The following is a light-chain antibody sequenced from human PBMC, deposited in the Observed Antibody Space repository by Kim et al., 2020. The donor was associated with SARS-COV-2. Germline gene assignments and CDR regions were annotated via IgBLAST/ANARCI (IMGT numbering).Light chain of an antibody. CDR2: ASS. CDR3: QQSYSTPS. Sequence: ASVGDRVTITCRASQNIDIYLSWYQQKPGKAPKLLIYASSSLQSWVPSRFSGRETGTEYTLTISNLQPEDSATYYCQQSYSTPSFGQGTKVDIK. V-gene: IGKV1-39*01. J-gene: IGKJ1*01. CDR1: QNIDIY.